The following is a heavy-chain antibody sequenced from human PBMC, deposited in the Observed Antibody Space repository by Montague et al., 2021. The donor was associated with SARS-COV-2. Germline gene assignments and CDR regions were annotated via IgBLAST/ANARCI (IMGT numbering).Heavy chain of an antibody. J-gene: IGHJ4*02. CDR1: GGSISSGGYY. D-gene: IGHD2-15*01. CDR2: IYYSGST. V-gene: IGHV4-31*03. CDR3: ARLTAGYCSGGSCYWGTGFAS. Sequence: TLSLTCTVSGGSISSGGYYWSWIRQHPGKGLEWIGYIYYSGSTYYNPSPKSRVTISVDTSKNQFSLKLSSVTAADTAVYYCARLTAGYCSGGSCYWGTGFASWGQGTLVTVSS.